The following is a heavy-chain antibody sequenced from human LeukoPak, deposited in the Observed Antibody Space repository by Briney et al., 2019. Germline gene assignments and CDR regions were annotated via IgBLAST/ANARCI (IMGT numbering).Heavy chain of an antibody. CDR1: GGSINSYY. CDR3: ARGGKATVVTM. J-gene: IGHJ4*02. D-gene: IGHD4-23*01. CDR2: IYSSGST. V-gene: IGHV4-4*07. Sequence: PSETLSLTCTVSGGSINSYYWSWIRQPAGKGLEWIGRIYSSGSTNYNPSLKSRVSMSVDTSKNQFSLKLTSVTATDTAVYYCARGGKATVVTMWGQGILVTVSS.